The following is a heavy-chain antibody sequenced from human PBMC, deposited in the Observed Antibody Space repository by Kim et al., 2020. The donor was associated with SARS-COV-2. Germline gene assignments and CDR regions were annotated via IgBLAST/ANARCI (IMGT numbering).Heavy chain of an antibody. Sequence: SETLSLTCAVSGGSISSGGYSWSWIRQPPGKGLEWIGYIYHSGSTYYNPSLKSRVTISVDRSKNQFSLKLSSVTAADTAVYYCARLKSDSYYDILTGRPGYFDYWGQGTLVTVSS. CDR2: IYHSGST. D-gene: IGHD3-9*01. V-gene: IGHV4-30-2*01. CDR3: ARLKSDSYYDILTGRPGYFDY. J-gene: IGHJ4*02. CDR1: GGSISSGGYS.